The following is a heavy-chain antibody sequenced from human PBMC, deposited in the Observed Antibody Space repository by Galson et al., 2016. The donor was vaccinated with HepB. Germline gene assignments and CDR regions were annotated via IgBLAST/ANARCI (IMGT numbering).Heavy chain of an antibody. Sequence: SLRLSCAASGFTVSSHYMSWVRQAPGKGLEWVSIIHSGGTTYYADSVKGRFTISKDNSKNTLYLPMNSLRAEDTAVYYCARAPVTRTTCCYYFDYWGQGTLVTVSS. CDR1: GFTVSSHY. J-gene: IGHJ4*02. CDR2: IHSGGTT. CDR3: ARAPVTRTTCCYYFDY. V-gene: IGHV3-53*01. D-gene: IGHD3-10*01.